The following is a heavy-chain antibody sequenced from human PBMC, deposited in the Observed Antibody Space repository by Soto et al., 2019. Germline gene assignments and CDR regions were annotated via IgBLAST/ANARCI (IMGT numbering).Heavy chain of an antibody. CDR3: ARVKECSSTSCYARDAFDI. V-gene: IGHV3-11*01. J-gene: IGHJ3*02. D-gene: IGHD2-2*01. CDR1: GFTFSDHY. Sequence: QVQLVESGGGLVKPGGSLRLSCAASGFTFSDHYMSWIRQAPGKGLEWVSYISSGGSGIYYADSVKGRFTISRDNAKNSLYLQMKGRRAEDTAVYYCARVKECSSTSCYARDAFDIWGQGTMRTVSS. CDR2: ISSGGSGI.